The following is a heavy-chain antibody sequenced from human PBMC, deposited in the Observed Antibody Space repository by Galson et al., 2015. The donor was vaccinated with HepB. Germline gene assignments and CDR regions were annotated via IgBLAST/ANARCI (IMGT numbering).Heavy chain of an antibody. V-gene: IGHV3-48*02. CDR2: ISSSSSTI. Sequence: SLRLSCAASGFTFSSYSMNWVRQAPGKGLEWVSYISSSSSTIYYADSVKGRFTISRDNAKNSLYLQMNSLRDEDTAVYYCARKTLYYYDSSGAWYFDLWGRGTLVTVSS. CDR1: GFTFSSYS. CDR3: ARKTLYYYDSSGAWYFDL. D-gene: IGHD3-22*01. J-gene: IGHJ2*01.